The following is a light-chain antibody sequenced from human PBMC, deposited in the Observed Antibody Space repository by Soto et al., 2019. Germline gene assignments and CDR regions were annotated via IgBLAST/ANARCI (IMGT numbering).Light chain of an antibody. V-gene: IGLV2-23*02. CDR1: SSDVGNYKL. CDR3: CSRAGNNITFV. Sequence: QSVLTQPASVSGSPGESITISCTGTSSDVGNYKLVSWYQQHPGKAPKVMIYEVSKRPSGVSNRFSGSKSGNTASLTISGLQAEDEADYYCCSRAGNNITFVFGTGTKVTVL. J-gene: IGLJ1*01. CDR2: EVS.